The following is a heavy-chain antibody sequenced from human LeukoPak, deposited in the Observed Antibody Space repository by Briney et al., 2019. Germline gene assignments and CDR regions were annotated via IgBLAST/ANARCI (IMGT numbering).Heavy chain of an antibody. CDR3: AKSGYNRFDY. Sequence: GGSLRLSCVASGFTFSKYSMAWVRQAPGKGLEWVSAFSGSGGDTYYADSVKGRFTISRDNSKNTLYLQMNSLRAEDTAVYYCAKSGYNRFDYWGQGTLVTVSS. J-gene: IGHJ4*02. CDR1: GFTFSKYS. V-gene: IGHV3-23*01. D-gene: IGHD5-24*01. CDR2: FSGSGGDT.